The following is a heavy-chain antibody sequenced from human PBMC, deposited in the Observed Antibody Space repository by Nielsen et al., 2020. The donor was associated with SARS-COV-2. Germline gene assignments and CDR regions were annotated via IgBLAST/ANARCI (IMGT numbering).Heavy chain of an antibody. Sequence: ASVKVSCKASGYTFTGYYMHWVRQAPGQGLEWMGRINPNSGNTGYAQKFQGRVTMTRNTSISTAYMELSSLRSEDTAVYYCARGRGKSVIVVVWSYYYYGMDVWGQGTTVTVSS. D-gene: IGHD2-15*01. CDR3: ARGRGKSVIVVVWSYYYYGMDV. CDR2: INPNSGNT. V-gene: IGHV1-8*02. J-gene: IGHJ6*02. CDR1: GYTFTGYY.